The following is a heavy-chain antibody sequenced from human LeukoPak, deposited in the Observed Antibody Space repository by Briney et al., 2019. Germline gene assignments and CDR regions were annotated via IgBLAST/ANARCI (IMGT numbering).Heavy chain of an antibody. V-gene: IGHV1-69*13. Sequence: GASVKVSCKASGGTFSSYAISWVRQAPGQGLEWMGGIIPIFGTANYAQKFQGRVTITADESTSTAYMELSSLRSEDTAVYYCVKSGGLPRCRSCYLWYFDYWGQGTLVTVSS. CDR2: IIPIFGTA. CDR1: GGTFSSYA. D-gene: IGHD2-15*01. CDR3: VKSGGLPRCRSCYLWYFDY. J-gene: IGHJ4*02.